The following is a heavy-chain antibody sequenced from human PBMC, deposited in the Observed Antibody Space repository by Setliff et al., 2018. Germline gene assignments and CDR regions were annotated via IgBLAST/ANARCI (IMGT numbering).Heavy chain of an antibody. Sequence: SETLSLTCTVSGGSINSHYWGWIRQPPGKGLEWIGYVYYSGSTNYNPSLKSRVTISVDTSKNQFSLKLSSVTAADTAVYYCARASYDSSGYPSDYWGQGTLVTVSS. CDR2: VYYSGST. CDR1: GGSINSHY. V-gene: IGHV4-59*08. J-gene: IGHJ4*02. D-gene: IGHD3-22*01. CDR3: ARASYDSSGYPSDY.